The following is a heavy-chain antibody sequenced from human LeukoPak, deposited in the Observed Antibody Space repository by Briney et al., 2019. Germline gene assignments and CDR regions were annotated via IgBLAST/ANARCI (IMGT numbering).Heavy chain of an antibody. V-gene: IGHV3-23*01. J-gene: IGHJ4*02. CDR2: ISSTGANS. CDR1: GFSFNIAA. Sequence: GGSLRLSCAASGFSFNIAAMTWVRQAPGKGLEWVSLISSTGANSYYADSVKGRFTISRDNSKNTLYLQMNSLRAEDTAIYYCAKDTQGSYWGQGTLVTVSS. CDR3: AKDTQGSY.